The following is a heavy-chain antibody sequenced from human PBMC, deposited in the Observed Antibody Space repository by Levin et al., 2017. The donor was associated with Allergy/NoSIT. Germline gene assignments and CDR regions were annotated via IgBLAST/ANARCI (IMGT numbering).Heavy chain of an antibody. J-gene: IGHJ6*02. CDR2: ISYDGSNK. V-gene: IGHV3-30-3*01. CDR1: GFTFSSYA. CDR3: ARDPYSSGWYNLDYYYGMDV. D-gene: IGHD6-19*01. Sequence: GGSLRLSCAASGFTFSSYAMHWVRQAPGKGLEWVAVISYDGSNKYYADSVKGRFTISRDNSKNTLYLQMNSLRAEDTAVYYCARDPYSSGWYNLDYYYGMDVWGQGTTVTVSS.